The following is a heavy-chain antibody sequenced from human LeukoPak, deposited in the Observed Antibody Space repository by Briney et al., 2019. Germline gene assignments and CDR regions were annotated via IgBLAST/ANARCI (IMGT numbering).Heavy chain of an antibody. CDR2: ISYDGSNK. D-gene: IGHD6-13*01. CDR1: GLTFSSYG. J-gene: IGHJ3*01. V-gene: IGHV3-30*18. Sequence: GGSLRLSCAASGLTFSSYGMHWVRQAPGKGLEWVAVISYDGSNKYYADSVKGRFTISRDNSKNTRYLQMNSLRAEDTAVYYCAKGPQTGYSNWGQGTMVTVSS. CDR3: AKGPQTGYSN.